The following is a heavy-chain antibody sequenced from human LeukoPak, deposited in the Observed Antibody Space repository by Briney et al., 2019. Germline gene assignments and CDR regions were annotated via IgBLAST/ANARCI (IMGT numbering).Heavy chain of an antibody. CDR3: ARDPTQAAELDY. J-gene: IGHJ4*02. CDR2: IWYDGSNK. Sequence: TGGSLRLSCAASGFTFSSYGMHWVRQAPGKGLEWVAVIWYDGSNKYYADSVKGRFTISRDNSKNTLYLQMNSLRAEDTAVYYCARDPTQAAELDYWGQGTLVTVSS. D-gene: IGHD6-13*01. V-gene: IGHV3-33*01. CDR1: GFTFSSYG.